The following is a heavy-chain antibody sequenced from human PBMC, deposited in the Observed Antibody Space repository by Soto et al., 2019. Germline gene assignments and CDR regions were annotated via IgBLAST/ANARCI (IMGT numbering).Heavy chain of an antibody. V-gene: IGHV3-33*01. CDR1: GFTFSSYG. Sequence: GGSLRLSCAASGFTFSSYGMHWVRQAPGKGLEWVAVIWYDGSNKYYADSVKGRFTISRDNSKNTLYLQMNSLRAEDTAVYYCARDPRTGTTPWFDPWGQGTLVTVSS. CDR3: ARDPRTGTTPWFDP. J-gene: IGHJ5*02. D-gene: IGHD1-7*01. CDR2: IWYDGSNK.